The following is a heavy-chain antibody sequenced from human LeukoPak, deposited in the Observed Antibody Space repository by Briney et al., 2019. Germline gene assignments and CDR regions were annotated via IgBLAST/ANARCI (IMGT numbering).Heavy chain of an antibody. CDR2: ISGSDGST. D-gene: IGHD2/OR15-2a*01. CDR1: GFTFSSYS. CDR3: AKDSAKKYDDY. Sequence: GGSLRLSCAASGFTFSSYSMNWVRQAPGKGLEWVSGISGSDGSTNYADSVKGRFTISRENSKNTLYLQMNSLRAEDTAVYYCAKDSAKKYDDYWGQGTLVTISS. J-gene: IGHJ4*02. V-gene: IGHV3-23*01.